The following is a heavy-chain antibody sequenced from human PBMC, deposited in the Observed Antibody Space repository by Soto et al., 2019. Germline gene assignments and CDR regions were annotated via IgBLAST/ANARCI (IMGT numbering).Heavy chain of an antibody. CDR2: INPNSGGT. V-gene: IGHV1-2*02. CDR3: AREAAVAAYFDY. J-gene: IGHJ4*02. CDR1: GYTFTGYY. D-gene: IGHD6-19*01. Sequence: GASVKVSCKASGYTFTGYYMHWVRQAPGQGLVWMGWINPNSGGTNYAQKFQGRVTMTRDTSISTAYMELSRLRSDDTAVYYCAREAAVAAYFDYWGQGTLVTVSS.